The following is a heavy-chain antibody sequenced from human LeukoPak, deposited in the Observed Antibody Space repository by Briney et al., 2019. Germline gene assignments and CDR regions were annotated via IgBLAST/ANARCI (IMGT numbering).Heavy chain of an antibody. J-gene: IGHJ5*02. V-gene: IGHV1-46*01. D-gene: IGHD3-16*01. CDR3: ARDQSAYERVWRFDP. CDR1: GYTFTSYY. Sequence: ASVKVSCKASGYTFTSYYMHWVRQAPGQGLEWMGVINPSGDRATYAQKFQGRITMTRDTSTSTVYIQLSSLRSDDTAVYYCARDQSAYERVWRFDPWGQGTLVTVSS. CDR2: INPSGDRA.